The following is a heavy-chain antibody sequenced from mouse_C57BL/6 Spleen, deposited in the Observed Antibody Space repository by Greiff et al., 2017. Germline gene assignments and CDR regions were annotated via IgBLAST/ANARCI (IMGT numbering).Heavy chain of an antibody. CDR1: GYTFTGYW. V-gene: IGHV1-9*01. CDR2: ILPGSGST. D-gene: IGHD4-1*01. CDR3: ARDAGRGVDYYAMDY. J-gene: IGHJ4*01. Sequence: VQLQQSGAELMKPGASVKLSCKATGYTFTGYWIEWVKQRPGHGLEWIGEILPGSGSTNYNEKFKGKATFTADTSSNTAYIQRSSLTTEDSAIYYCARDAGRGVDYYAMDYWGQGTSVTVSS.